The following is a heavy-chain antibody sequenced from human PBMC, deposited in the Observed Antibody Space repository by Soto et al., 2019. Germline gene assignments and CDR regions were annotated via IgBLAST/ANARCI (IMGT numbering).Heavy chain of an antibody. V-gene: IGHV1-69*13. Sequence: SVKVSCKASGGTFSSYAISWVRQAPGQGLEWMGGIIPIFGTANYAQKFQGRVTITADESASTAYMELSSLRSEDTAVYYCARGEYYYDSSGYYHAFDIWGQGTMVTVSS. J-gene: IGHJ3*02. CDR2: IIPIFGTA. CDR3: ARGEYYYDSSGYYHAFDI. CDR1: GGTFSSYA. D-gene: IGHD3-22*01.